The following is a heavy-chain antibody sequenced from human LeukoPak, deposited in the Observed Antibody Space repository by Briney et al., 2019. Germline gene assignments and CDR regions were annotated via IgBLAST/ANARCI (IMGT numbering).Heavy chain of an antibody. CDR3: ARGIAVAGEDY. D-gene: IGHD6-19*01. CDR1: GYTFTSYG. V-gene: IGHV7-4-1*02. J-gene: IGHJ4*02. CDR2: INTNTGNP. Sequence: GASVKVSCKASGYTFTSYGISWVRQAPGQGLEWMGWINTNTGNPTYAQGFTGRFVFSLDTSVSTAYLQISSLKAEDTAVYYCARGIAVAGEDYWGQGTLVTVSS.